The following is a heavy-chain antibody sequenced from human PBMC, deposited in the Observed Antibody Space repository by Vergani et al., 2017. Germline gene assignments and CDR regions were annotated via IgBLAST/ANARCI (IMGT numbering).Heavy chain of an antibody. D-gene: IGHD7-27*01. V-gene: IGHV3-66*02. CDR1: GFTVSSNY. J-gene: IGHJ3*02. Sequence: EVQLVESGGGLVQPGGSLRLSCAASGFTVSSNYMSWVRQAPGKGLEWVSVIYSGGSTYYADSVKGRFTISRDNSKNTVYLQMNGLRAEDTAVYYCARENPAGLTGDFVPGAFDIGGQGTMVTVSS. CDR2: IYSGGST. CDR3: ARENPAGLTGDFVPGAFDI.